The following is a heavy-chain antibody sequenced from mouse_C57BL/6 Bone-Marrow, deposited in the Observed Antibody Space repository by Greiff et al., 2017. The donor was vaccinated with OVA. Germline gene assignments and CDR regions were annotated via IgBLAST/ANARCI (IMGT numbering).Heavy chain of an antibody. CDR2: IDPEDGET. CDR1: GFNIKDYY. Sequence: VQLQQSGAELVKPGASVKLSCTASGFNIKDYYMHWVKQRTEQGLEWIGRIDPEDGETKYAQKFQGKATITADTSSNTAYLQLSSLTSEDTAVYYCARYPRGGPPFDYWGQGTTLTVSS. CDR3: ARYPRGGPPFDY. J-gene: IGHJ2*01. V-gene: IGHV14-2*01.